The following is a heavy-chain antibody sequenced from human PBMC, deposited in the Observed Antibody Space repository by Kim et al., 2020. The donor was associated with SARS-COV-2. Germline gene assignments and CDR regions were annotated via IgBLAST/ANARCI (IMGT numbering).Heavy chain of an antibody. V-gene: IGHV3-73*01. CDR3: TRHADGSYGPGSYSDY. J-gene: IGHJ4*02. Sequence: GGSLRLSCAASGFTFSGSAMHWVRQASGKGLEWVGRIRSKANSYATAYAASVKGRFTISRDDSKNTAYLQMNSLKTEDTAVYYCTRHADGSYGPGSYSDYWGQGTLVTVSS. CDR1: GFTFSGSA. CDR2: IRSKANSYAT. D-gene: IGHD3-10*01.